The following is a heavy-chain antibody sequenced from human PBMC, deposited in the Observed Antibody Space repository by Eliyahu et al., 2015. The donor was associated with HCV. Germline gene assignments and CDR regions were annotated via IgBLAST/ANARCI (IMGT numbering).Heavy chain of an antibody. CDR1: RFTFSSHT. CDR3: AKSLLRAGTRCIDS. J-gene: IGHJ4*02. CDR2: ISSTGSHI. V-gene: IGHV3-21*02. Sequence: EVQLVESGGGLVKPGGSLRLSCIASRFTFSSHTMNWVRQAPGKGLEWVSSISSTGSHIYYADSVKGRVTISRDNAGNSLYLQMNSLRADDTAVYYCAKSLLRAGTRCIDSWGQGTLVTVSS. D-gene: IGHD2-8*01.